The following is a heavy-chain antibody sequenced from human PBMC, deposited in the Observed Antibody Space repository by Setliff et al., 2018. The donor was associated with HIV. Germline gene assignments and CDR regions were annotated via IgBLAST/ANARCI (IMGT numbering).Heavy chain of an antibody. J-gene: IGHJ4*02. D-gene: IGHD3-9*01. CDR2: VFHSGST. V-gene: IGHV4-4*02. CDR1: RASIRSDNW. CDR3: ARTPGTIWGYDY. Sequence: SETLSLTCAVSRASIRSDNWWAWVRRPPGKGLEWIGEVFHSGSTNYNPSLKSRVTISVDTSKNQFSLKLSSVTAADTAVYYCARTPGTIWGYDYWGQGTLVTVSS.